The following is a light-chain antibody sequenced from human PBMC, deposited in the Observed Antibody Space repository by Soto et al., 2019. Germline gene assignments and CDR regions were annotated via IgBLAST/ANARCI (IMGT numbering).Light chain of an antibody. CDR2: GAS. Sequence: DIQMTQSPSSLSASVGDRVTITCRASQSISNHLNWYQQKPGKAPKLLIYGASRLQSGVPSRFSGSGSGTEFTLTISSLQPEDFATYYCLQFNGYPLTFGGGTKVDI. CDR1: QSISNH. V-gene: IGKV1-17*01. CDR3: LQFNGYPLT. J-gene: IGKJ4*01.